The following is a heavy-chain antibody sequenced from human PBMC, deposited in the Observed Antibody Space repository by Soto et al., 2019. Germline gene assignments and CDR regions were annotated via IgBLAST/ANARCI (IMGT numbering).Heavy chain of an antibody. Sequence: EVQLVESGGGLVKPGGSLRLSCAASGFSFSDYSMNWVRQAPGKGLEWVSSISGSRSYIYYADSLKGRVTVSRDNAEKSLYLQMNSLRAEDTAVYYCARDGAYCSGTGCRDYYHDVDVWGKGTTVTVSS. CDR1: GFSFSDYS. J-gene: IGHJ6*03. CDR3: ARDGAYCSGTGCRDYYHDVDV. CDR2: ISGSRSYI. V-gene: IGHV3-21*01. D-gene: IGHD2-2*01.